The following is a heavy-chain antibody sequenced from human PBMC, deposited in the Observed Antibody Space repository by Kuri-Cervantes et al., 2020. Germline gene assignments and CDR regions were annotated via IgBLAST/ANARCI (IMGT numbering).Heavy chain of an antibody. V-gene: IGHV3-48*01. Sequence: GGSLRLSCAASGFTFSSYSMNWVRQAPGKGLEWVSYISSSSSTIYYADSVKGRFTISRDNSKNTLYLQMNSLRAEDTAVYYCARGSFGFGASYYFDYWGQGTLVTVSS. CDR3: ARGSFGFGASYYFDY. J-gene: IGHJ4*02. CDR2: ISSSSSTI. D-gene: IGHD3-16*01. CDR1: GFTFSSYS.